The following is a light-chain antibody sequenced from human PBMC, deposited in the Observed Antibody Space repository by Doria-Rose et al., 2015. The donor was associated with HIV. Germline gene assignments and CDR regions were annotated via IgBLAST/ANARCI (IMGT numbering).Light chain of an antibody. CDR2: KAS. J-gene: IGKJ2*01. CDR1: QRISSW. CDR3: QQYNSYLS. Sequence: DIQLTQTPSTLSASVGDRVTITCRASQRISSWLAWYQQKPGKAPNLLIYKASSLESGVPSRFSGSGSGTEFTLTISSLQPDDFATYYCQQYNSYLSFGQGTKLEIK. V-gene: IGKV1-5*03.